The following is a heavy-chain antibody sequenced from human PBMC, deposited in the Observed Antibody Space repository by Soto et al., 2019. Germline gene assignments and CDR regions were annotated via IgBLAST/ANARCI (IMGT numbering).Heavy chain of an antibody. Sequence: ASVKVSCKTSGFTFTSYPFSWVRQAPGQGLEWLAWVHPYEGTTKVAHQFRDRLTLTTDTSAATVFMELTSPTSDDTAVYFCAREYYSTTTWIDYWGQGTLVTVSS. CDR2: VHPYEGTT. CDR3: AREYYSTTTWIDY. CDR1: GFTFTSYP. D-gene: IGHD2-15*01. J-gene: IGHJ4*02. V-gene: IGHV1-18*04.